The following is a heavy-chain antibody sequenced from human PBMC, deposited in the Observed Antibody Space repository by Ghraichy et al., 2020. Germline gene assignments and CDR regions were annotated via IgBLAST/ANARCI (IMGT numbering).Heavy chain of an antibody. V-gene: IGHV3-21*01. D-gene: IGHD5-12*01. J-gene: IGHJ6*02. CDR1: GFALSSYS. Sequence: GESLNISCAASGFALSSYSMNWVRQAPGKGLEWISSTSSRTGNIYYGDSVKGRFTIVRDNVKNSLFLQMESLRPEDTAVYFCAREKSGFFYYGMDVWGQGTTVTVSS. CDR2: TSSRTGNI. CDR3: AREKSGFFYYGMDV.